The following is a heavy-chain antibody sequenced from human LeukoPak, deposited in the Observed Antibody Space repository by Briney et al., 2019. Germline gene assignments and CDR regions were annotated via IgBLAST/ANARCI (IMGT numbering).Heavy chain of an antibody. CDR1: GYTFTTCG. D-gene: IGHD3-22*01. CDR2: ISAYNGIT. CDR3: ARQVDSSMALPDH. J-gene: IGHJ4*02. V-gene: IGHV1-18*01. Sequence: GASVKVSCRASGYTFTTCGLTWVRQAPGQGLEWMGWISAYNGITNYAQKFQGRVTMTTDTSTSTGYMELRSLRSDDTAVYYCARQVDSSMALPDHRGQGTLVTVSS.